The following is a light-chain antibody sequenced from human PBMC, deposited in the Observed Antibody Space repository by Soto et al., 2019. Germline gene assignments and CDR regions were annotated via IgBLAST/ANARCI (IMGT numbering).Light chain of an antibody. Sequence: DIVLTQSPGTLSLSPGERATLACCASQSFSLNYLAWYHQKPGQPPRLLIYGASSRATGIPDRFSGSGSGTDFTLTINGLEPEDFGVYYCQQYISSPRTFGQGTKVDIK. CDR1: QSFSLNY. CDR3: QQYISSPRT. J-gene: IGKJ1*01. CDR2: GAS. V-gene: IGKV3-20*01.